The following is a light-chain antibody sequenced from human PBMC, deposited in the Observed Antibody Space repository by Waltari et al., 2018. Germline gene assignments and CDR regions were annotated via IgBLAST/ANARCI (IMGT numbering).Light chain of an antibody. CDR3: QVWDSGTAV. CDR2: RDK. CDR1: NIGGKN. V-gene: IGLV3-9*01. J-gene: IGLJ7*01. Sequence: SYDLTQPLSVSVALGQTARISCGGNNIGGKNVHWYHQKAGQAPLLVIYRDKNRPSRIPERFSGSNSENTATLTISRAQAADEADYYCQVWDSGTAVFGGGTQLTVL.